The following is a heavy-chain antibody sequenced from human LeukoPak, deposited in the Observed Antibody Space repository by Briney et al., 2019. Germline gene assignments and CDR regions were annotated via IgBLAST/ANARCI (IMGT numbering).Heavy chain of an antibody. V-gene: IGHV3-30*03. Sequence: GGSLRLSCAASGFTFSSYGMHWVRQAPGKGLEWVAVISYDGSNKYYADSVKGRFTISRDNSKNTLYLQMNSLRAEDTAVYYCARGTPPYSSSWYFLITPIDYWGQGTLVTVSS. CDR3: ARGTPPYSSSWYFLITPIDY. J-gene: IGHJ4*02. CDR2: ISYDGSNK. D-gene: IGHD6-13*01. CDR1: GFTFSSYG.